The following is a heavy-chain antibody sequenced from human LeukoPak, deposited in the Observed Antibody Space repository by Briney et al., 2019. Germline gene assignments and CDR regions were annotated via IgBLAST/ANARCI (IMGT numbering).Heavy chain of an antibody. J-gene: IGHJ2*01. CDR1: GFNFSNYE. CDR2: ISGSGGTI. D-gene: IGHD3-10*01. Sequence: AGGSLRLSCAASGFNFSNYEMNWVRQAPGKGLEWVSYISGSGGTIYHADSVKGRFTISRDNAKNALNLQMNSLRAEDTAVYYCARDSAGPGTTDWYFDLWGRGTLVTVSS. V-gene: IGHV3-48*03. CDR3: ARDSAGPGTTDWYFDL.